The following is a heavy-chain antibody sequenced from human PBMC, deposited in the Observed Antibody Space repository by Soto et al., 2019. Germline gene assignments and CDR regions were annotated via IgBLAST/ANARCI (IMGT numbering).Heavy chain of an antibody. CDR3: ARQHGRITMFGVVPGYYGMDV. J-gene: IGHJ6*02. V-gene: IGHV4-59*01. Sequence: QVQLQESGPGLVKPSETLSLTCTVSGGSISSYYWSWIRQPPGKGLEWIGYIYYSGSTNYNPSLRSRVTIAVDTSKNQFSLKLSSVTAADTAVYYCARQHGRITMFGVVPGYYGMDVWGQGTTVTVSS. CDR1: GGSISSYY. CDR2: IYYSGST. D-gene: IGHD3-3*01.